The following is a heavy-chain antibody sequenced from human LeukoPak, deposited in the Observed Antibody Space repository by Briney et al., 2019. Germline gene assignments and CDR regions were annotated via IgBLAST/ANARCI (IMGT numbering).Heavy chain of an antibody. D-gene: IGHD5-24*01. V-gene: IGHV3-30-3*01. CDR1: GFTFSSYA. CDR2: ISYDGSNK. J-gene: IGHJ4*02. Sequence: GRSLRLSCAACGFTFSSYAMHWVRQAPGKGLEWVAVISYDGSNKYYADSVKGRFTISRDNSKNTLYLQMNSLRAEDTAVYYCAREGLGWLQSDFDYWGQGTLVTVSS. CDR3: AREGLGWLQSDFDY.